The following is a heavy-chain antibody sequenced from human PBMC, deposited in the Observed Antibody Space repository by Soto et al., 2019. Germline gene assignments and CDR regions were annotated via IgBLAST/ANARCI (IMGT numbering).Heavy chain of an antibody. D-gene: IGHD2-15*01. Sequence: QVQLVQSGAEVKKPGASVKVSCKASGYTFTGYYMHWVRQAPGQGLEWMGWINPNSGGTNYAQKFQGWVTMTRDTFISTAYMELSRLRSDDTAVYYCARGVRVVVAATPRYWYFDLWGRGTLVTVSS. CDR1: GYTFTGYY. CDR3: ARGVRVVVAATPRYWYFDL. J-gene: IGHJ2*01. V-gene: IGHV1-2*04. CDR2: INPNSGGT.